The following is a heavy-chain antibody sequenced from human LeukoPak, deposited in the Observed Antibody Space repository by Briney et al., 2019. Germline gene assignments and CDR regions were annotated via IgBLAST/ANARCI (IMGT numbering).Heavy chain of an antibody. CDR3: AGGARRQQPFDY. D-gene: IGHD6-13*01. Sequence: GGSLRLSCAASGFTFSSYSMSWVRQAPGKGLEWVSVIYSGGSTYYADSVKGRFTISRDNSKNTLYLQMNSLRVEDTAVYYCAGGARRQQPFDYWGQGTLVTVSS. V-gene: IGHV3-66*01. J-gene: IGHJ4*02. CDR2: IYSGGST. CDR1: GFTFSSYS.